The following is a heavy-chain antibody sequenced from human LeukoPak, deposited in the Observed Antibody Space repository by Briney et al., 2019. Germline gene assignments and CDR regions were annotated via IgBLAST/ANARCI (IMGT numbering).Heavy chain of an antibody. CDR3: TRDREVAGPDS. V-gene: IGHV3-15*01. J-gene: IGHJ4*02. D-gene: IGHD6-19*01. CDR1: GFTFSNAW. CDR2: IKSKTDGGTT. Sequence: GGSLRLSCAASGFTFSNAWMSWVRQAPGKGREWLGRIKSKTDGGTTDYAAAVKGRFTISRDESENTLSLQVSSLKTDDTAVYYCTRDREVAGPDSWGQGTLVTVSS.